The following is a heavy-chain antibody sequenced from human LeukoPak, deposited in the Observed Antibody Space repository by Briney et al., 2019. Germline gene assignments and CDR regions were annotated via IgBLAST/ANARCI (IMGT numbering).Heavy chain of an antibody. D-gene: IGHD6-19*01. V-gene: IGHV3-23*01. J-gene: IGHJ6*03. CDR2: LIGSGVST. Sequence: GGSLRLSCAASGFTFSSYAMYWVRPAPGKGLEWVSALIGSGVSTYYADSVKGRFTISRDNSKNTLYLQMNSLRAEDTAVYYCAKDCCGWGVAVAGTKTYYYYMDVRGKGTTVTVSS. CDR3: AKDCCGWGVAVAGTKTYYYYMDV. CDR1: GFTFSSYA.